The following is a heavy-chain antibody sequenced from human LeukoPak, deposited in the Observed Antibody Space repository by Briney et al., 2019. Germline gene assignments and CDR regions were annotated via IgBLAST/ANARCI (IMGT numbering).Heavy chain of an antibody. Sequence: GGSLRLSCAASGFTFSSYEMNWVRQAPGKGLEWVSYISSSSSYIYYADSVKGRFTISRDNSKSTLSLQMNSLRAEDTAIYYCATYRQVLLPFESWGQGTLVTVSS. CDR1: GFTFSSYE. CDR3: ATYRQVLLPFES. V-gene: IGHV3-21*05. J-gene: IGHJ4*02. D-gene: IGHD2-8*02. CDR2: ISSSSSYI.